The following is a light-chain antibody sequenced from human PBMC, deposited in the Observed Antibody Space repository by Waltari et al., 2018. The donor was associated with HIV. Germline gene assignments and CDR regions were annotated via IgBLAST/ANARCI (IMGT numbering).Light chain of an antibody. J-gene: IGKJ2*01. CDR3: QSYNNAPRT. CDR2: AAS. V-gene: IGKV1-27*01. CDR1: EDIRTY. Sequence: QMTQSPSSLSASVGDRVTMTCRANEDIRTYLAWFQHKPGKVPQLLIYAASTLHSGVPFRFSGSGYGTEFTLTIDSLQPEDVATYYCQSYNNAPRTFGPGTKLEIK.